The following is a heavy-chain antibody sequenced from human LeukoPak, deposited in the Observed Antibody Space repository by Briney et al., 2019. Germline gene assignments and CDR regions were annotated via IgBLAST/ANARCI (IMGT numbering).Heavy chain of an antibody. CDR3: AKGDLPRIVAAGTRVY. CDR1: GFTFSSYA. Sequence: GGSLRLSCAASGFTFSSYAMSWVRQAPGKGLEWVSAISGSGGSTYYADSVKGRFTISRDNSKNTLYLQMNSLRAEDTAVYYCAKGDLPRIVAAGTRVYWGQGTLVTVSS. J-gene: IGHJ4*02. V-gene: IGHV3-23*01. D-gene: IGHD6-13*01. CDR2: ISGSGGST.